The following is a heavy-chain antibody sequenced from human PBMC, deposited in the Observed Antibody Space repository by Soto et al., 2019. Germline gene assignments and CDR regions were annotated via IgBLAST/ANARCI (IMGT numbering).Heavy chain of an antibody. J-gene: IGHJ6*02. CDR3: ARDRGYSSSWYGEYYGMDV. CDR2: IKQDGSEK. D-gene: IGHD6-13*01. V-gene: IGHV3-7*03. Sequence: GGSLRLSCAASGFTFSSYWMSWVRQAPGKGLEWVANIKQDGSEKYYVDSVKGRFTISRDNAKNSLYLQMNSLRAEDTAVYYCARDRGYSSSWYGEYYGMDVWGQGTTVTVSS. CDR1: GFTFSSYW.